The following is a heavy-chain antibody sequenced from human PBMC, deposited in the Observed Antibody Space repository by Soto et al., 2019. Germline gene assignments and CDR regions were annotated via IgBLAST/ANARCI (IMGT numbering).Heavy chain of an antibody. V-gene: IGHV1-8*01. D-gene: IGHD2-15*01. CDR1: GYTFTDYD. CDR3: ARVAVAARPRWYNWFDP. Sequence: QEQLVQSGAEVKKPGASVKVSCKTSGYTFTDYDINWVRQATEQGLEWIGWMNPNSGETGYAQKSQGRVTMTRSTSLSTAYLELSSLRSEDSAVYYCARVAVAARPRWYNWFDPWGQGTLVTVSS. J-gene: IGHJ5*02. CDR2: MNPNSGET.